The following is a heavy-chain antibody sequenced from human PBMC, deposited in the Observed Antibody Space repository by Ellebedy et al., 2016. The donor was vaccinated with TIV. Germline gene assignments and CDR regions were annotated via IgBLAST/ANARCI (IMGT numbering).Heavy chain of an antibody. D-gene: IGHD2/OR15-2a*01. CDR3: EKDGSEYHKREFDY. Sequence: GGSLRLSCVASGFRFDDYAMHWVRHTPGKGLEWVSGISWNGGSIGYADSVKGRFTISRDNGKNSLYLQMNSLRSEDTAFYYCEKDGSEYHKREFDYWGQGTLVTVSS. CDR2: ISWNGGSI. CDR1: GFRFDDYA. V-gene: IGHV3-9*01. J-gene: IGHJ4*02.